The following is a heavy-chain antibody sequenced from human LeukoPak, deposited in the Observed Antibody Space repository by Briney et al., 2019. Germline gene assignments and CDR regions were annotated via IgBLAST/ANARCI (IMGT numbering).Heavy chain of an antibody. J-gene: IGHJ3*02. D-gene: IGHD3-10*01. CDR2: ISYDGSNK. Sequence: PGGSLRLSCAASGFTFSSYAMHWVRQAPGKGLEWVAVISYDGSNKYYADSVKGRFTISRDNSKNTLYLQMNSLRAQDTAVYYCARLGDYDAFAIWRQGTMVTVPS. CDR3: ARLGDYDAFAI. CDR1: GFTFSSYA. V-gene: IGHV3-30-3*01.